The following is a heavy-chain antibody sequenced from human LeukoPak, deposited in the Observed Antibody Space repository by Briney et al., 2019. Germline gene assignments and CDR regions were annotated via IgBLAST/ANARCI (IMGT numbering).Heavy chain of an antibody. Sequence: GGSLRLSCVVSGFTVSNNYMSWVRQAPRKGLEWVSLIYSGGSTYYADSVKGRFTISRDNSKNTVYLQMNSLRAEDTAVYYCAREGGDSSGYDAYWGQGTLVTVSS. CDR1: GFTVSNNY. D-gene: IGHD3-22*01. V-gene: IGHV3-66*01. CDR2: IYSGGST. CDR3: AREGGDSSGYDAY. J-gene: IGHJ4*02.